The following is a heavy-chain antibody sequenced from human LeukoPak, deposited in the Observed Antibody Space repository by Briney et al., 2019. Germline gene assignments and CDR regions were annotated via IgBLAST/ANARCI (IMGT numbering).Heavy chain of an antibody. CDR1: DTPSVAT. Sequence: ASVKDSSKPPRDTPSVATLHTGRQAPGQGLEWMGDINPGNGATKYAQKFQGRVTMTRDTSISTVYMDLSGLTPDDTAVYYCARGPQYSFGYPTYDCWGQGTLVTVSS. CDR2: INPGNGAT. V-gene: IGHV1-2*02. J-gene: IGHJ4*02. D-gene: IGHD2-2*03. CDR3: ARGPQYSFGYPTYDC.